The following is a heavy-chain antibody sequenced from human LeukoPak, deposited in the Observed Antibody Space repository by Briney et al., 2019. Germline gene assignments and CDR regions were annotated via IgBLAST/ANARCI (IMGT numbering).Heavy chain of an antibody. Sequence: ASVKVSCKASGYTYTSYDINWVRQATGQGLEWMGWMNPNSGNTGYAQKFQGRVTMTRNTCISTAYMELSSLRSEDTAVYYCARGVIAARPRRRRSGFDYWGQGTLVTVSS. CDR3: ARGVIAARPRRRRSGFDY. V-gene: IGHV1-8*01. D-gene: IGHD6-6*01. CDR1: GYTYTSYD. CDR2: MNPNSGNT. J-gene: IGHJ4*02.